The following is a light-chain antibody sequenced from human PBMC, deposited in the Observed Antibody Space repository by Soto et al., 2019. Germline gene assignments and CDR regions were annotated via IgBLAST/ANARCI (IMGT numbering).Light chain of an antibody. CDR2: AAS. CDR1: QSITNY. CDR3: QQSNSSPPT. Sequence: DIQMTQSPSALSASVGDRVTITCRASQSITNYLNWYQHKPGQAPNLLIYAASTLQAGVPSRFRGSGSGTDFTLTISSLQPEDFATYSCQQSNSSPPTFGGGTKV. V-gene: IGKV1-39*01. J-gene: IGKJ4*01.